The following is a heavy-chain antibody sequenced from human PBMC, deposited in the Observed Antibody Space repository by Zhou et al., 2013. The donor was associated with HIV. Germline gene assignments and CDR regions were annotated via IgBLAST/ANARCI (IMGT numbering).Heavy chain of an antibody. CDR1: GYTFTDYG. D-gene: IGHD1-20*01. J-gene: IGHJ4*02. V-gene: IGHV1-2*02. CDR3: ATYGPGYNWMYK. Sequence: QVQLVQSGAEVKKPGASVEVSCKASGYTFTDYGITWVRQAPGQGLEWMGWMAPNSDVTNYAPKLQGRVTMTRDTSISTAYMELSSLRSDDTAVYFCATYGPGYNWMYKWGQGTLVTVSS. CDR2: MAPNSDVT.